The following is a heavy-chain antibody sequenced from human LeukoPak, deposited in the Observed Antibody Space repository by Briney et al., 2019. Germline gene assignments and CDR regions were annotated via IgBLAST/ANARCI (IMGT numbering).Heavy chain of an antibody. Sequence: PSETLSLTCTVSGGSISSGDYYWSWIRQPPGKGLEWIGYIYYSGSTYYNPSLKSRVTISGDMSKNKFSLKLSYVTAADTAVYYCVRRIAAIGIYAFDLWGQGTMVTVSS. V-gene: IGHV4-61*08. CDR3: VRRIAAIGIYAFDL. CDR2: IYYSGST. D-gene: IGHD6-13*01. CDR1: GGSISSGDYY. J-gene: IGHJ3*01.